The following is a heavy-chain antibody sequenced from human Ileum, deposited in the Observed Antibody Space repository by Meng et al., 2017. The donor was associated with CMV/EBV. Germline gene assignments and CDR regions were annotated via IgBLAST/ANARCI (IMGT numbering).Heavy chain of an antibody. CDR2: ISSSSSYI. V-gene: IGHV3-21*01. CDR1: GFTFSDYW. D-gene: IGHD6-13*01. J-gene: IGHJ5*02. Sequence: GGSLRLSCAASGFTFSDYWMSWVRQAPGKGLEWVSSISSSSSYIYYADSVKGRFTISRDNAKNSLYLQMNSLRAEDTAVYYCARSIAAAAMRWFDPWGQGTLVTVSS. CDR3: ARSIAAAAMRWFDP.